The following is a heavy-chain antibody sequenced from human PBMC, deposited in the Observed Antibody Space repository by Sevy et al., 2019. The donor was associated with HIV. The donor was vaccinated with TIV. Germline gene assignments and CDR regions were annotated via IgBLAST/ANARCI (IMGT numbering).Heavy chain of an antibody. J-gene: IGHJ4*02. V-gene: IGHV3-7*01. Sequence: GGSLRLSCAASGFTFSSYWMSWVRQAPGKGLEWVATMKEDGSERNYVDSVKGRFTISRDNAKNSLYLQMNRLRAEDTAVYYCVRAGVGGYSYSLDCWGQGTLVTVSS. CDR3: VRAGVGGYSYSLDC. D-gene: IGHD5-18*01. CDR2: MKEDGSER. CDR1: GFTFSSYW.